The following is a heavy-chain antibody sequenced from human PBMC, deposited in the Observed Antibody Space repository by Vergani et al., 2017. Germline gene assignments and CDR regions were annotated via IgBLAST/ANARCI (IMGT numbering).Heavy chain of an antibody. Sequence: EVQLVESGGGLVKPGGSLRLSCAASGFTFSSYSMNWVRKAPGKGLEWVSSISSSSSYIYYADSVKGRFTISRDNAKNSLYLQMNSLRAEDTAVYYCARVGSSSSQYYYYYMDVWGKGTTVTVSS. V-gene: IGHV3-21*01. CDR3: ARVGSSSSQYYYYYMDV. CDR2: ISSSSSYI. CDR1: GFTFSSYS. J-gene: IGHJ6*03. D-gene: IGHD6-6*01.